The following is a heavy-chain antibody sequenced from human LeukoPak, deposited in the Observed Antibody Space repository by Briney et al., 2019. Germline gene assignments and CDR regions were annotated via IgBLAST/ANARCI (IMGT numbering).Heavy chain of an antibody. CDR1: GDSISSYY. V-gene: IGHV4-59*12. J-gene: IGHJ4*02. Sequence: PSETLSLTCTVSGDSISSYYWSWIRQPPGKGLDWIGYIYYSGSTNYNPSLKSRVTISVDTSKNQFSLKLSSVTAADTAVYYCARVRGILWFGELFPSPHYFDYWGQGTLVTVSS. CDR3: ARVRGILWFGELFPSPHYFDY. CDR2: IYYSGST. D-gene: IGHD3-10*01.